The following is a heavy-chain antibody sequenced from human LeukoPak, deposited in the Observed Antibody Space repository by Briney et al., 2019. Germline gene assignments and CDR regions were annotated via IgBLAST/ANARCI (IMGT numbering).Heavy chain of an antibody. CDR2: IKQDGSEK. J-gene: IGHJ4*02. CDR1: GFTFSSYW. Sequence: PGGSLRLSCAASGFTFSSYWMSWVRQAPGKGLEWVANIKQDGSEKYYVDSVKGRFTISRGNAENSLYLQMNSLRAEDTAVYYCAREVYYYDSSGYQYYFDYWGQGTLVTVSS. D-gene: IGHD3-22*01. V-gene: IGHV3-7*01. CDR3: AREVYYYDSSGYQYYFDY.